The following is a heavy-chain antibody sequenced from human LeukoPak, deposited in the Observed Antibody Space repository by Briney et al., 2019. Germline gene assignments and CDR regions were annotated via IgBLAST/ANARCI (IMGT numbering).Heavy chain of an antibody. Sequence: SGGSLRLSCAASGFTFSAYNMHWVRQAPGRGLEWVAIISYYGDTAFYADSVKGRFTISRDNSKNTLHLQMNSLRAEDTALYYCARDFKWAFDSWGQGTLVTVSS. CDR3: ARDFKWAFDS. D-gene: IGHD1-26*01. CDR2: ISYYGDTA. V-gene: IGHV3-30-3*01. CDR1: GFTFSAYN. J-gene: IGHJ4*02.